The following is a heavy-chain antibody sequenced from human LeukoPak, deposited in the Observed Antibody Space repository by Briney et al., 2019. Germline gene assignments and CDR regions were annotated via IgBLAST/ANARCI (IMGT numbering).Heavy chain of an antibody. CDR2: IKQDGSEK. V-gene: IGHV3-7*01. D-gene: IGHD3-3*01. CDR1: GFTFSSYW. CDR3: ARDQTLHRFLEWLGQFDY. Sequence: GGSLRLSCEGSGFTFSSYWMSWVRQAPGKGLEWVANIKQDGSEKYYVDSVKGRFTISRDNAKNSLYLQMNSLRAEDTAVYYCARDQTLHRFLEWLGQFDYWGQGTLVTVSS. J-gene: IGHJ4*02.